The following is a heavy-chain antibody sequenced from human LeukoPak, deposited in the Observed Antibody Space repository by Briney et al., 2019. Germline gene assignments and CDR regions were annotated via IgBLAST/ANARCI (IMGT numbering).Heavy chain of an antibody. CDR2: VWYDGSNK. J-gene: IGHJ4*02. V-gene: IGHV3-33*01. D-gene: IGHD3-10*01. Sequence: GRSLRLSCAVSGFTFSTYGMHWARQAPGKGLEWVAVVWYDGSNKYYADSVKGRFTISRDNSKNTLYLQMNSLRAEDTAVYYCARDSGGGFGELLLEYWGQGTLVTVSS. CDR3: ARDSGGGFGELLLEY. CDR1: GFTFSTYG.